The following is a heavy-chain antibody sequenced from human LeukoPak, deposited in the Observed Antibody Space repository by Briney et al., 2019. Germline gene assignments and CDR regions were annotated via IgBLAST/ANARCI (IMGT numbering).Heavy chain of an antibody. V-gene: IGHV4-4*07. CDR3: ARGSSGWYSIDY. J-gene: IGHJ4*02. CDR1: GGSINNYY. CDR2: IYSSGTT. Sequence: SETLSLTCTVSGGSINNYYWSWIRQPAGKGLEWIGRIYSSGTTNYNPSLNSRVTMSVDTSKNQFSLKLNSVTAADTAVYYCARGSSGWYSIDYWGQGTLVTVSS. D-gene: IGHD6-19*01.